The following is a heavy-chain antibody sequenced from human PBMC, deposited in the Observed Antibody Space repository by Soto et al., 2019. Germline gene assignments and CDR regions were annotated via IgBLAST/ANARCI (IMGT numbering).Heavy chain of an antibody. CDR2: IIPIFGTA. CDR1: GGTFSSYA. Sequence: QVQLVQSGAEVKKPGSSVKVSCKASGGTFSSYAISWVRQAPGQGLEWMGGIIPIFGTANYAQKFQGRVTITADESTRTAYMELSSRRSEDTAVYYCARGYYLKGNITGTTVAWGQGTLVTVSS. V-gene: IGHV1-69*01. J-gene: IGHJ4*02. D-gene: IGHD1-7*01. CDR3: ARGYYLKGNITGTTVA.